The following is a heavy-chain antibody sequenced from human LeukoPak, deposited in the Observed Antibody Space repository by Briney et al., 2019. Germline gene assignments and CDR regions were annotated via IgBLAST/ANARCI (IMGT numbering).Heavy chain of an antibody. Sequence: PRGSLRLSCAASEFVFSDYYMSWIRQAPGKGLEWVSYISDSGSTIYYADSVKGRFTISRDNVKNSLYLQMNGLRAEDTAVYYCAREMEGDYGSGTFFDLWGQGNMVTVSS. CDR3: AREMEGDYGSGTFFDL. V-gene: IGHV3-11*01. D-gene: IGHD3-10*01. J-gene: IGHJ4*02. CDR2: ISDSGSTI. CDR1: EFVFSDYY.